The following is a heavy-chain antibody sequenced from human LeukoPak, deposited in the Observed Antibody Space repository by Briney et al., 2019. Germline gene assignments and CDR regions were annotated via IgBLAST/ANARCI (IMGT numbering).Heavy chain of an antibody. CDR3: ARDPNEYYDFWSGYPNWFDP. CDR1: GYSISSGYY. Sequence: KTSETLSLTCTVSGYSISSGYYWGWIRQPPGKGLEWIGSIYHSGSTYYNPSLKSRVTISVDTSKNQFSLELSSVTAADTAVYYCARDPNEYYDFWSGYPNWFDPWGQGTLVTVSS. J-gene: IGHJ5*02. V-gene: IGHV4-38-2*02. D-gene: IGHD3-3*01. CDR2: IYHSGST.